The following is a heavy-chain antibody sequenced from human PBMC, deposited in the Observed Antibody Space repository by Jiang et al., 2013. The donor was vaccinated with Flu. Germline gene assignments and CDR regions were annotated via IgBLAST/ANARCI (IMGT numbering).Heavy chain of an antibody. V-gene: IGHV3-49*02. Sequence: YGGTTEYAASVKGRFTISRDDSKSIAYLQMNSLKTEDTAVYYCTRPNYYDSSGYVTHFDYWGQGTLVTVSS. D-gene: IGHD3-22*01. CDR3: TRPNYYDSSGYVTHFDY. J-gene: IGHJ4*02. CDR2: YGGTT.